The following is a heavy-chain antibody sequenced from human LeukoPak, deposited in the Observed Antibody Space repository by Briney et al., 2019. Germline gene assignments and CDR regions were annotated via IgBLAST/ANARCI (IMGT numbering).Heavy chain of an antibody. D-gene: IGHD3-22*01. CDR1: GVSISSGGYY. Sequence: SQTLSLTCTVSGVSISSGGYYWSWIRQHPGKGLEWIGYIYYSGSTYYNPSLKSRVTISVDTSKNQFSLKLSSVTAADTAVYYCARDHGGTMITERAFDIWGQGTMVTVSS. V-gene: IGHV4-31*03. CDR3: ARDHGGTMITERAFDI. J-gene: IGHJ3*02. CDR2: IYYSGST.